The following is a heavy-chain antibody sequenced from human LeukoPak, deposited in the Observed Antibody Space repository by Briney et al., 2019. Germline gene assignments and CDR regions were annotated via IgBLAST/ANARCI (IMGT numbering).Heavy chain of an antibody. Sequence: PGGSLRLPCAASEFTFSSYSMNWVRQAPGKGLEWVSYISSSSTTIYYADSVKGRFTISRDNAKNSLYLQMNSLRAEDTAVYYCAELGITMIGGVWGKGTTVTISS. D-gene: IGHD3-10*02. CDR2: ISSSSTTI. CDR1: EFTFSSYS. CDR3: AELGITMIGGV. J-gene: IGHJ6*04. V-gene: IGHV3-48*04.